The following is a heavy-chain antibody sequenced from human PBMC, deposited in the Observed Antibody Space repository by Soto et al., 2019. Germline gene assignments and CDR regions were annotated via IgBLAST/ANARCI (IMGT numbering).Heavy chain of an antibody. V-gene: IGHV3-74*01. Sequence: EVQLVESGGDSVQPGGSLRLSCAASGFPFSSYWMHWVHHTPGKGLEWVSRISGDGTTIYYADSVTGRFTVSRDNAKNTLSLQMSGLGAEDTAVYYCAREYYGLLTGYYNDHWGQGTLVSVSS. CDR3: AREYYGLLTGYYNDH. J-gene: IGHJ4*02. D-gene: IGHD3-9*01. CDR2: ISGDGTTI. CDR1: GFPFSSYW.